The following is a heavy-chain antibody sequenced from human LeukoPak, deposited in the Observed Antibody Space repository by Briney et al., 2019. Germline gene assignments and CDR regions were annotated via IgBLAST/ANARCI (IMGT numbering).Heavy chain of an antibody. J-gene: IGHJ5*02. D-gene: IGHD2-2*01. V-gene: IGHV4-59*12. CDR2: IYYSGGT. Sequence: SETLSLTCTVSGGSISSYYWSWIRQPPGKGLEWIGYIYYSGGTNYNPSLKSRVTISVDTSKNQFSLKLSSVTAADTAVYYCARGKYCSSTSCYVFRFDPWGQGTLVTVSS. CDR1: GGSISSYY. CDR3: ARGKYCSSTSCYVFRFDP.